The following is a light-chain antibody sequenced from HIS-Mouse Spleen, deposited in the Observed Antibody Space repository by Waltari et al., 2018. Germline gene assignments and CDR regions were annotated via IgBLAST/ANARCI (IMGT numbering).Light chain of an antibody. CDR2: KAS. CDR1: QSISSW. CDR3: QQYNSYSYT. J-gene: IGKJ2*01. Sequence: DIQMTQSPSTLSASVVDRVTITCRASQSISSWLAWYQQKPGKAPKRLIYKASSLESGVPSRFSGSGSGTEFTLTISSLQPYDFATYYCQQYNSYSYTFGQGTKLEIK. V-gene: IGKV1-5*03.